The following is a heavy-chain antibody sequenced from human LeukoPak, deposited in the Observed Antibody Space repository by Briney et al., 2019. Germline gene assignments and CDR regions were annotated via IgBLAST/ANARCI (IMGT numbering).Heavy chain of an antibody. V-gene: IGHV3-23*01. CDR3: AKDQYCSSTSCYDY. J-gene: IGHJ4*02. CDR2: ISGSGGST. Sequence: GGSLRLSCAASGFTFSSYAMSWVRQAPGKGLEWVSAISGSGGSTYYAGSVKGRFTISRDNSKNTLYLQMNSLRAEDTAVYYCAKDQYCSSTSCYDYWGQGTLVTVPS. CDR1: GFTFSSYA. D-gene: IGHD2-2*01.